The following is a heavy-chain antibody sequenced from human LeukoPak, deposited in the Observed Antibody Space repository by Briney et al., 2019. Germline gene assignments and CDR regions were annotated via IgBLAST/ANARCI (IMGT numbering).Heavy chain of an antibody. CDR1: GDSISTSSYY. CDR2: IYYSGST. V-gene: IGHV4-39*01. Sequence: PSETLSLTCTVSGDSISTSSYYWGWIRQPPGKGLEWLGSIYYSGSTYYNPSLKSRVTISVDTSKNQFSLNLYSVTAAATAVFYCARSYYYDYRQIDYWGQGTLVTVSS. CDR3: ARSYYYDYRQIDY. J-gene: IGHJ4*02. D-gene: IGHD3-22*01.